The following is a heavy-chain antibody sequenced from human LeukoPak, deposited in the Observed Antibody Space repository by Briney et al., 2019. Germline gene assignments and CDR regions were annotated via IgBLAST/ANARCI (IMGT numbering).Heavy chain of an antibody. Sequence: PGGSLRLSCAASGFSISSYAMTWVRQPPGKGLEWIGEINHSGSTNYNPSLKSRVTISVDTSKNQFSLKLSSVIAADTAVYCCARHPFDYWGQGTLVTVSS. CDR2: INHSGST. CDR3: ARHPFDY. J-gene: IGHJ4*02. V-gene: IGHV4-34*01. CDR1: GFSISSYA.